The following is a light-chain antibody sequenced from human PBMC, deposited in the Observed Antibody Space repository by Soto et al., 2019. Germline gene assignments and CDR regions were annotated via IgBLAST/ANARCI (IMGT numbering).Light chain of an antibody. CDR1: QDISNY. CDR3: QQYDNLPYT. J-gene: IGKJ5*01. CDR2: DAS. Sequence: DIQMTQSPSSLSASVGDRVTITCQASQDISNYLNWYQQKAGKAPKLLIYDASNLETGVPSRFSGSGSGTDFTFTISSLQHEDIATYYCQQYDNLPYTFGQGTRLEIK. V-gene: IGKV1-33*01.